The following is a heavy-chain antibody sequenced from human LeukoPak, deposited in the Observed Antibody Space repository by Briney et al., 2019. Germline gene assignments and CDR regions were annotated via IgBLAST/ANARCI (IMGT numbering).Heavy chain of an antibody. CDR3: AKDWGESGSTPAFDI. J-gene: IGHJ3*02. CDR2: ISYDGSNK. D-gene: IGHD1-26*01. CDR1: GFTFSSYG. V-gene: IGHV3-30*18. Sequence: PGGSLRLSCAASGFTFSSYGMHWVRQAPGKGLEWVAVISYDGSNKYYADSVKGRFTISRDNSKNTLYLQMNSLRAEDTAVYYCAKDWGESGSTPAFDIWGQGTMVTVSS.